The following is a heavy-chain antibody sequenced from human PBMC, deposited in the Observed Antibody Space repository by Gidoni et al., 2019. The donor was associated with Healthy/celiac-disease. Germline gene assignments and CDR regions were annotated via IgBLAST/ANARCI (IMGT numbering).Heavy chain of an antibody. J-gene: IGHJ6*03. CDR1: GGSFSGYY. CDR3: ARGVLEWLFGYYYYYYMDV. Sequence: QVQLQQWGAGLLKPSETLSLTCAVYGGSFSGYYWSWSRQPPGKGLEWIGEINHSGSTNYNPSLKSRVTISVDTSKNQFSLKLSSVTAADTAVYYCARGVLEWLFGYYYYYYMDVWGKGTTVTVSS. CDR2: INHSGST. V-gene: IGHV4-34*01. D-gene: IGHD3-3*01.